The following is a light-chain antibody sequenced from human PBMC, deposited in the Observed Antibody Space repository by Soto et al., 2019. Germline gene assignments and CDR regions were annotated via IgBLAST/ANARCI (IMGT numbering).Light chain of an antibody. J-gene: IGKJ5*01. CDR3: QQSYSTSIT. CDR2: AAS. Sequence: DIQMTPSPSSLSASVGDRVTITCRASQSISSYLNWYQQKPGKAPKLLIYAASSLQSGVPSRFSGRGSGTDFTLTISSLQPEDFATYYCQQSYSTSITFGQGTRLEIK. V-gene: IGKV1-39*01. CDR1: QSISSY.